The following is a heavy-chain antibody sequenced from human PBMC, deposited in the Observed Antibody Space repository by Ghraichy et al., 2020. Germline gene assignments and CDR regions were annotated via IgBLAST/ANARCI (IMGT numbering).Heavy chain of an antibody. V-gene: IGHV3-7*01. CDR1: GFILHSYW. J-gene: IGHJ5*02. D-gene: IGHD5-18*01. CDR3: AGQWIHDA. CDR2: IKQDGSVI. Sequence: GESLNISCATSGFILHSYWMGWVRQAPGKGPEWVAGIKQDGSVIDYADSVKGRFTISRDNPKNAVYLEMTSRRVEDTAVYYCAGQWIHDAWGQGTLVTVSS.